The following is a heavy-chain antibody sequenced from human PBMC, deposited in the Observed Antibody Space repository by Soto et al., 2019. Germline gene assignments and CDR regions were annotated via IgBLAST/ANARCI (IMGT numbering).Heavy chain of an antibody. CDR2: IYYSGST. D-gene: IGHD5-12*01. CDR1: GGSISSYY. V-gene: IGHV4-59*08. CDR3: ASNIVASPVSTDY. Sequence: SETLSLTCTVSGGSISSYYWSWIRQPPGKGLEWIGYIYYSGSTNYNPSLKSRVTISVDTSKNQFSLKLSSVTAADTAVYYCASNIVASPVSTDYWGQGTLVTVSS. J-gene: IGHJ4*02.